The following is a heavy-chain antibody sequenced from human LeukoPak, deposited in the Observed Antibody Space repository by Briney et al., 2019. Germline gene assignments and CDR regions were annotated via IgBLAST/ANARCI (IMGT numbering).Heavy chain of an antibody. CDR3: ARGRGEPSSGYGY. CDR1: GGTFSSYT. D-gene: IGHD6-19*01. Sequence: ASVKVSCKASGGTFSSYTISWVRQAPGQGLEWMGRIIPILGIANYAQKFQGRVTITADESTSTAYMELSSLRSEDTAVYYCARGRGEPSSGYGYWGQGTLVTVSS. CDR2: IIPILGIA. J-gene: IGHJ4*02. V-gene: IGHV1-69*02.